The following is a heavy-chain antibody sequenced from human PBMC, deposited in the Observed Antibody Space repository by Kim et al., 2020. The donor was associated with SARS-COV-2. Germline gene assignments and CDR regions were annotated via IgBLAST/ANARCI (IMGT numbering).Heavy chain of an antibody. Sequence: GGSLRLFCAASGFTFDDYAMHWVRQAPGKGLEWVSGISWNSGSIGYADSVKGRFTISRDNAKNSLYLQMNSLRAEDTALYYCEEIAAGSGSYAEPFDYWGPGTLDTVS. CDR1: GFTFDDYA. V-gene: IGHV3-9*01. D-gene: IGHD3-10*01. CDR2: ISWNSGSI. J-gene: IGHJ4*02. CDR3: EEIAAGSGSYAEPFDY.